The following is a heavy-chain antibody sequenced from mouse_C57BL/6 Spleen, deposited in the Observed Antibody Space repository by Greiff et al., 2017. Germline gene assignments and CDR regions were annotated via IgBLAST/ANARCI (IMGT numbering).Heavy chain of an antibody. CDR3: AREDTTVGGYFDV. CDR1: GYTFTSYW. CDR2: IYPGRGST. J-gene: IGHJ1*03. D-gene: IGHD1-1*01. V-gene: IGHV1-55*01. Sequence: QVKLQQPGAELVKPGASVKMSCKASGYTFTSYWITWVKQRPGQGLEWIRDIYPGRGSTNYNEKFKSKAKLNVDTSSSTAYMQLSSLTSEDSEVSYCAREDTTVGGYFDVWGTGTTVTVSS.